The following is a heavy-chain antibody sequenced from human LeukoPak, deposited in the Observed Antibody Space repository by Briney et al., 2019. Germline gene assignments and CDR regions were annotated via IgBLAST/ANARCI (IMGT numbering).Heavy chain of an antibody. CDR2: IYSDNT. D-gene: IGHD6-13*01. CDR1: GFTVSSNS. Sequence: PGGSLRLSCTVSGFTVSSNSMSWVRQAPGKGLEWVSFIYSDNTHYSDSVKGRFTISRDNSKNTLYLQMNSLRAEDTAVYYCAKCSYSSSCPFDYWGQGTLVTVSS. CDR3: AKCSYSSSCPFDY. J-gene: IGHJ4*02. V-gene: IGHV3-53*01.